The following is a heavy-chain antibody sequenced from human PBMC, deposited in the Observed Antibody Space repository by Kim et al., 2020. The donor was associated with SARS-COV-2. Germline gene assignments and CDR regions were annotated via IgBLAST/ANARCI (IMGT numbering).Heavy chain of an antibody. CDR2: MNPNSGNT. J-gene: IGHJ6*02. Sequence: ASVKVSCKASGYTFTSYDINWVRQATGQGLEWMGWMNPNSGNTGYAQKFQGRVTMTRNTSISTAYMELSSLRSEDTAVYYCARDRTPTFYYYGMDVWGQGTTVTVSS. V-gene: IGHV1-8*01. CDR3: ARDRTPTFYYYGMDV. CDR1: GYTFTSYD. D-gene: IGHD2-2*01.